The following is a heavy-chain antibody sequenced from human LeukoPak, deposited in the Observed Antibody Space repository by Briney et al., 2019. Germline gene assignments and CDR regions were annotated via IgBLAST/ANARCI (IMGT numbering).Heavy chain of an antibody. CDR3: ERDPGEMATKAYYYYMDV. CDR1: GFNVVSNY. CDR2: ISYDGSNK. Sequence: GGSLRLSCAASGFNVVSNYMSWVRQAPGKGLEWVAVISYDGSNKYYADSVKGRFTISRDNSKNTLYLQMNSLRAEDTAVYYCERDPGEMATKAYYYYMDVWGKGTTVTVSS. V-gene: IGHV3-30*03. J-gene: IGHJ6*03. D-gene: IGHD5-24*01.